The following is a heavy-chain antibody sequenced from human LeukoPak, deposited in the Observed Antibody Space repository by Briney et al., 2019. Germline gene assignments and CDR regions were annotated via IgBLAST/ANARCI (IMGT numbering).Heavy chain of an antibody. Sequence: PGGSLRLSCTASRFTFSSYWMNWVRQAPGKGLEWVANIKQDGSQKYYVDSVKGRFTISRDNSKNTLYLQMNSLRAEDTAVYYCAKGSKEVLFTRDHHMDVWGKGTTVT. J-gene: IGHJ6*03. CDR2: IKQDGSQK. CDR3: AKGSKEVLFTRDHHMDV. D-gene: IGHD3-3*01. V-gene: IGHV3-7*01. CDR1: RFTFSSYW.